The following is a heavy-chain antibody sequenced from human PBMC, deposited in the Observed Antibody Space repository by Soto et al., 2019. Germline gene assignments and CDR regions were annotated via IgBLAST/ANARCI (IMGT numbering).Heavy chain of an antibody. CDR2: INHSGST. J-gene: IGHJ6*01. V-gene: IGHV4-34*01. CDR1: GGSFSGYY. Sequence: QVQLQQWGAGLLKPSETLSLTCAVYGGSFSGYYWSWIRQPQGKGLEWIGEINHSGSTNYNPSLKSRVTISVDTSKNQFSLKLSSVTAADTAVYYSARNHPRLGRYYSYGMDVWGQGTTVTVS. D-gene: IGHD7-27*01. CDR3: ARNHPRLGRYYSYGMDV.